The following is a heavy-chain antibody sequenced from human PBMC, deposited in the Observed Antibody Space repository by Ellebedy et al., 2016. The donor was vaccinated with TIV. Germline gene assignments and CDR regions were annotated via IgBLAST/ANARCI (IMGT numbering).Heavy chain of an antibody. CDR2: ISSNGGST. Sequence: GESLKISCSASGFTFSSYAMHWVRQAPGKGLEYVSAISSNGGSTYYADSVKGRFTISRDNSKNTLYLQMSSLRAEDTAVYYCVSHIVVVTDYGFDYWGQGTLVTVSS. J-gene: IGHJ4*02. CDR3: VSHIVVVTDYGFDY. D-gene: IGHD2-21*02. CDR1: GFTFSSYA. V-gene: IGHV3-64D*06.